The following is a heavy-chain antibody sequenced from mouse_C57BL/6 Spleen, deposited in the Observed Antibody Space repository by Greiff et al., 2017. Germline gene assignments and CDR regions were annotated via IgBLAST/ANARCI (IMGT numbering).Heavy chain of an antibody. CDR2: ISDGGSYT. CDR1: GFTFSSYA. D-gene: IGHD3-3*01. CDR3: ARGGLAVFDY. V-gene: IGHV5-4*03. J-gene: IGHJ2*01. Sequence: EVMLVESGGGLVKPGGSLKLSCAASGFTFSSYAMSWVRQTPEKRLEWVATISDGGSYTYYPDNVKGRFTISRDNAKNNLYLQMSHLKSEDTAMYYCARGGLAVFDYWGQGTTLTVSS.